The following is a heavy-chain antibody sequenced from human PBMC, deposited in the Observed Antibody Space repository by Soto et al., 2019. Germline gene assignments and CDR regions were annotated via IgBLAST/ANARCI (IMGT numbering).Heavy chain of an antibody. J-gene: IGHJ6*02. Sequence: PGESLKISCKGSGYIFTNSWIGWVRQMPGKGLEWMGIIYPGDSDTRYSPSFQGQVTISADKSITTAYLQWSSLTASDTATYYCARLQAAMPAAAGMDVWGQGTAVTVSS. CDR3: ARLQAAMPAAAGMDV. D-gene: IGHD2-2*01. CDR2: IYPGDSDT. V-gene: IGHV5-51*01. CDR1: GYIFTNSW.